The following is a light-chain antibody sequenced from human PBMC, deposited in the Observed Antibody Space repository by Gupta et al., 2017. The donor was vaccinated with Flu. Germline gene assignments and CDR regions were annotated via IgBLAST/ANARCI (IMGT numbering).Light chain of an antibody. CDR2: GAP. Sequence: DIQMTQSPSSLSASVGDRVTITCRASQTISNYLNWYQQKPGEAPKLLIYGAPTLQRGVPSRFSGSGSGTDFTLTITNLQTEDFGTYSCQQSYNTPWTFGQGTKVEIK. CDR1: QTISNY. CDR3: QQSYNTPWT. V-gene: IGKV1-39*01. J-gene: IGKJ1*01.